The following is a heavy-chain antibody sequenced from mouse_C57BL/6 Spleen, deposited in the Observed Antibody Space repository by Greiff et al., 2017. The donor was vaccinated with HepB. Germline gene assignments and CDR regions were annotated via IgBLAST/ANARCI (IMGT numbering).Heavy chain of an antibody. V-gene: IGHV3-6*01. J-gene: IGHJ1*03. CDR3: ARRGLLRLRPWYFDV. CDR2: ISYDGSN. D-gene: IGHD2-2*01. CDR1: GYSITSGYY. Sequence: VQLKESGPGLVKPSQSLSLTCSVTGYSITSGYYWNWIRQFPGNKLEWMGYISYDGSNNYNPSLKNRISITRDTSKNQFFLKLNSVTTEDTSTYYCARRGLLRLRPWYFDVWGTGTTVTVSS.